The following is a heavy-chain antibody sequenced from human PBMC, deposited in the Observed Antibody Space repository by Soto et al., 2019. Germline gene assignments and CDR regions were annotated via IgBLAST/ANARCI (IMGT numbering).Heavy chain of an antibody. V-gene: IGHV4-34*01. CDR3: ARSVVVPAASGTYYYYYGMDV. Sequence: SETLSLTCAVYGGTFSGYYWSWIRQPPGKGLEWIGEINHSGSTNYNPSLKSRVTISVDTSKNQFSLKLSSVTAADTAVYYCARSVVVPAASGTYYYYYGMDVWGQGTTVTVSS. CDR2: INHSGST. J-gene: IGHJ6*02. CDR1: GGTFSGYY. D-gene: IGHD2-2*01.